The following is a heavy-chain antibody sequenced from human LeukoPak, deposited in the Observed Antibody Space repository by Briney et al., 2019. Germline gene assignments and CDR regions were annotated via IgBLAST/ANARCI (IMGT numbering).Heavy chain of an antibody. J-gene: IGHJ4*02. CDR2: THHTGSS. CDR3: ASLYYGDYISYFDY. D-gene: IGHD4-17*01. CDR1: GGSLNSGSYS. Sequence: SQTLCLTCAVSGGSLNSGSYSWSWIRQPPGKGLEWIGFTHHTGSSSHNPSLKSRVTISLEAYNNQFSLRLSSVTAADTAVYYCASLYYGDYISYFDYWGQGIMVSVSS. V-gene: IGHV4-30-2*01.